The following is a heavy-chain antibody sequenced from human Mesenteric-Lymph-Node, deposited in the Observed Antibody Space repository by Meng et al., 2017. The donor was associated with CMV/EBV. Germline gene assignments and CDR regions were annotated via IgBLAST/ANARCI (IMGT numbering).Heavy chain of an antibody. J-gene: IGHJ4*02. Sequence: GGSLKISCAASGFTFSSYWMHWVRQAPGKGLVWVSRINSDGSSTSYADSVKGRFTISRDNAKNTLYLQMNSLRAEDTAVYYCARVGGYCSSTSCYIVNFDYWGQGTLVTVSS. CDR1: GFTFSSYW. D-gene: IGHD2-2*01. CDR3: ARVGGYCSSTSCYIVNFDY. CDR2: INSDGSST. V-gene: IGHV3-74*01.